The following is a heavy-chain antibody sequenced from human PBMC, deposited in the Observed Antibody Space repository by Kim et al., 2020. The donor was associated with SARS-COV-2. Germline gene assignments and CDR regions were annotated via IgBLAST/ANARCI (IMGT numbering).Heavy chain of an antibody. Sequence: THYHPSLKSRVTISVGTSKKQFSLKLSSVTAADTAVYYCARVPGRSYFDYWGQGTLVTVSS. V-gene: IGHV4-59*01. CDR3: ARVPGRSYFDY. J-gene: IGHJ4*02. D-gene: IGHD2-8*02. CDR2: T.